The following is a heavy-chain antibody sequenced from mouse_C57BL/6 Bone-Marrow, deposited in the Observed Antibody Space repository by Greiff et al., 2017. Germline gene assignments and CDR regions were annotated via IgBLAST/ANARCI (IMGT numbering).Heavy chain of an antibody. D-gene: IGHD2-4*01. CDR3: AREGHYYDYDDSY. V-gene: IGHV1-59*01. J-gene: IGHJ3*01. Sequence: QVQLQQPGAELVRPGTSVKLSCKASGYTFTSYWMHWVKQRPGQGLEWIGVIDPSDSYTNYNQKFKGKATLTVDTSSSTAYMQLSSLTSEDSAVYYCAREGHYYDYDDSYWGQGTLVTVSA. CDR2: IDPSDSYT. CDR1: GYTFTSYW.